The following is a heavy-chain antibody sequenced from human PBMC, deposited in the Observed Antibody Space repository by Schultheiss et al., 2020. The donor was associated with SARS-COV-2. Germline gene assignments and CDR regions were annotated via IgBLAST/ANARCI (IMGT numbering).Heavy chain of an antibody. CDR3: ATHPPDQTAVFDS. V-gene: IGHV3-48*04. CDR1: GFTFSSYS. CDR2: IRGSSSTT. J-gene: IGHJ4*02. D-gene: IGHD1-14*01. Sequence: GGSLRLSCAASGFTFSSYSMNWVRQAPGKGLEWLSNIRGSSSTTLYADSVKGRFTISRDNAKNSLYLQMNSLRAEDTAVYYCATHPPDQTAVFDSWGQGTRDTVPS.